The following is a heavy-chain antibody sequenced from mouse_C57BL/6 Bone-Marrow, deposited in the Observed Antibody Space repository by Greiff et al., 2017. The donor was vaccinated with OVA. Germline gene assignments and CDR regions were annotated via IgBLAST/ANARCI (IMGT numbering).Heavy chain of an antibody. CDR1: GYSIPSGYY. CDR3: ARGYDYGSSSYAMDY. V-gene: IGHV3-6*01. J-gene: IGHJ4*01. Sequence: DVQLQESGPGLVKPSQSLSLTCSVTGYSIPSGYYWNWIRQFPGNKLERMGYISYDGSNNYNPSLKNRISITSDTSKKQFLLKLNSVTTEDTATYYCARGYDYGSSSYAMDYWGQGTSVTVSS. D-gene: IGHD1-1*01. CDR2: ISYDGSN.